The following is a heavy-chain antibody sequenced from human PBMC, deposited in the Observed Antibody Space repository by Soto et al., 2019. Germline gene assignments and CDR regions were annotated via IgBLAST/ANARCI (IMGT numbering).Heavy chain of an antibody. D-gene: IGHD5-18*01. CDR3: ARDPLWGTAMVLWYFDL. CDR2: ISYDGSNK. V-gene: IGHV3-30-3*01. Sequence: QVQLVESGGGVVQPGRSLRLSCAASGFTFSSYAMHWVRQAPGKGLEWVAVISYDGSNKYYADSVKGRFTISRDNSKNXQYLKMNSLRAEDTAVYYCARDPLWGTAMVLWYFDLWGRGTLVTVSS. J-gene: IGHJ2*01. CDR1: GFTFSSYA.